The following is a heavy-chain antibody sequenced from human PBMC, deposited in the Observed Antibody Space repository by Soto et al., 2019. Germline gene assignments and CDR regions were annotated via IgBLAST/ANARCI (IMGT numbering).Heavy chain of an antibody. Sequence: EVQLLESGGGLVQPGGSLRLSCAASGFTFSSYAMSWVRQAPGKGLESVSAISGSGGSTYYADSGKGRFTISRDNSKNTLYLQMNSLRAGDTAVYYCAKDKAPPLSIMITFWGVIVDAFDIWGQGTMVTVSS. V-gene: IGHV3-23*01. J-gene: IGHJ3*02. D-gene: IGHD3-16*02. CDR3: AKDKAPPLSIMITFWGVIVDAFDI. CDR1: GFTFSSYA. CDR2: ISGSGGST.